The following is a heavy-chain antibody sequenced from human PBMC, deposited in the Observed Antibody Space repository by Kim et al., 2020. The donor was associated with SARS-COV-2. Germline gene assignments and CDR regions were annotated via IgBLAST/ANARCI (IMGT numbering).Heavy chain of an antibody. V-gene: IGHV3-23*01. Sequence: GGSLRFSCTTSGFTFTGYAMSWVRQAPGKGLEWVSSIDGSDGTTYYVDSVKGRFTISRDNSKNTLYLQMSTLRADDTAVYYCMKGGWGSIWDHWVQ. CDR3: MKGGWGSIWDH. D-gene: IGHD2-21*01. CDR2: IDGSDGTT. J-gene: IGHJ1*01. CDR1: GFTFTGYA.